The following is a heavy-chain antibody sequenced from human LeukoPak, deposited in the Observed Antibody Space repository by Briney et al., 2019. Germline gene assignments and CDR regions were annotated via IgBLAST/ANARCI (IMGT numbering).Heavy chain of an antibody. D-gene: IGHD2-21*01. CDR1: GFTFDDYA. Sequence: GGSLRLSCAASGFTFDDYAMHWVRQAPGKGLEWVSGISWNSGSIGYADSVKGRFTISRDNAKNSLYLQMNSLRAEDTALYYCATAIPTWHFRDYWGQGTLVTVSS. CDR2: ISWNSGSI. J-gene: IGHJ4*02. V-gene: IGHV3-9*01. CDR3: ATAIPTWHFRDY.